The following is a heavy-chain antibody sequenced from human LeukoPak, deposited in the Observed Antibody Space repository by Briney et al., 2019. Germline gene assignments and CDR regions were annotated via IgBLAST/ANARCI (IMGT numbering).Heavy chain of an antibody. CDR1: GFTFSSYW. CDR3: ATQGEHSYDSNRSGYFQH. Sequence: GGSLRLSCAASGFTFSSYWMSWVRQAPGKGLEWVANIKEDGSEKFYVDSVKGRFSMPRDNAKNSLYLQMNSLRAEDTAVYYCATQGEHSYDSNRSGYFQHWGQGTLVTVSS. CDR2: IKEDGSEK. V-gene: IGHV3-7*01. J-gene: IGHJ1*01. D-gene: IGHD3-22*01.